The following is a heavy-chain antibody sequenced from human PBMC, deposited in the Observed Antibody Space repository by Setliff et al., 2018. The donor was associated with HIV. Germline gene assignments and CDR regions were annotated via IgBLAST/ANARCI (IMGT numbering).Heavy chain of an antibody. J-gene: IGHJ4*02. CDR3: ARTRAPYFFDF. CDR2: VSSIGNT. Sequence: PSETLSLTCTVSAGSISSYYWSWIRQSPRTRLEWIGYVSSIGNTNYNPSLKSRVTISVDTSKNQFSLQLNSVTAADTAVYFCARTRAPYFFDFWGQGAQVTVSS. D-gene: IGHD1-26*01. CDR1: AGSISSYY. V-gene: IGHV4-4*08.